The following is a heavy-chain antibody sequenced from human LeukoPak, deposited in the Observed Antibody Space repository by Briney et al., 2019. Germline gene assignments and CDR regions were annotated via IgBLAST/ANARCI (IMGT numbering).Heavy chain of an antibody. CDR1: GFTFSSYA. V-gene: IGHV3-23*01. D-gene: IGHD2-2*01. CDR2: ISGSGGST. Sequence: GGSLRLSCAASGFTFSSYAMSWVRQAPGKGLEWVSAISGSGGSTYYADSVKGRFTISRDNSKNTLYLQMNSLRAEDTAVYYCAKVGQYQLLEWNYYYGMDVWAKGPRSPSP. J-gene: IGHJ6*02. CDR3: AKVGQYQLLEWNYYYGMDV.